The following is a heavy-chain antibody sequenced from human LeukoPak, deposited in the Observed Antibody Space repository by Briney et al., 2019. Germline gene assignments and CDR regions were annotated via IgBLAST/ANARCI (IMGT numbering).Heavy chain of an antibody. CDR2: INPSGGST. CDR1: GYTFTSYY. CDR3: ARSPIYCSSTSCYGGEYDWFDP. D-gene: IGHD2-2*01. Sequence: ASVKVSCKASGYTFTSYYMHWVRQAPGQGLEWMGIINPSGGSTSYAQKFQGRVTMTRDTSTSTVYMELSSLRSEDTAVYYCARSPIYCSSTSCYGGEYDWFDPWGQGTLVTVSS. V-gene: IGHV1-46*01. J-gene: IGHJ5*02.